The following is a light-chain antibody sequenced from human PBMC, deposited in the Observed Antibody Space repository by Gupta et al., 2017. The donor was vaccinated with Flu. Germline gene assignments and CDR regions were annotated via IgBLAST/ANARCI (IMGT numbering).Light chain of an antibody. CDR1: TSNIGINY. J-gene: IGLJ2*01. Sequence: QSVLTQPPSMSAAPGQKVTLSCSGSTSNIGINYVSWYQQLPGTAPKLLIYENDKRPSGIPDRITGSKSGTSATLGITGLQTGDEALYYCGTWDDSLSAMVFGRGTKLAVL. CDR2: END. V-gene: IGLV1-51*01. CDR3: GTWDDSLSAMV.